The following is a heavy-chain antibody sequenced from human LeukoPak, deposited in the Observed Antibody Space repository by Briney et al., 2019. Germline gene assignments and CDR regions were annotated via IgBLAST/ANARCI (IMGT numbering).Heavy chain of an antibody. CDR1: GGSISTYH. CDR2: IYYNGST. CDR3: ARGLRSRDGYNYDYFDD. V-gene: IGHV4-59*01. Sequence: KPSETLSLTCTVSGGSISTYHWSWIRQPPGKGLEWIGNIYYNGSTNYNPSLKSRVTISVDTSKNQFSLKLSSVTAADTAVYYCARGLRSRDGYNYDYFDDWGQGTLVTVSS. J-gene: IGHJ4*02. D-gene: IGHD5-24*01.